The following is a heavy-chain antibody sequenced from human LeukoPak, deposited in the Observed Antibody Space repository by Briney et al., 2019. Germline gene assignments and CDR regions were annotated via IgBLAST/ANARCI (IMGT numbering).Heavy chain of an antibody. CDR2: ISSTSTYI. CDR1: GFTFSNYK. CDR3: ARVGYSSGWRAPDFDY. D-gene: IGHD6-19*01. Sequence: GGSLRLSCATSGFTFSNYKMNWVRQAPGKGLEWVSSISSTSTYINYADSVKGRFTISRDNAKKSLYLQMNSLRAEDTAFYYCARVGYSSGWRAPDFDYWGQGTLVTVSS. V-gene: IGHV3-21*01. J-gene: IGHJ4*02.